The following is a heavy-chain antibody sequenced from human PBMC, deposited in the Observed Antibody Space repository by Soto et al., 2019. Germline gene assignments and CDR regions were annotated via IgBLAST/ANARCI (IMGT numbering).Heavy chain of an antibody. D-gene: IGHD6-13*01. CDR2: IYYSGST. J-gene: IGHJ4*02. CDR3: ARLGSWYFLVYYFDY. CDR1: GGSISSSSYY. Sequence: SETLSLTCTVSGGSISSSSYYWGWIRQPPGKGLEWIGSIYYSGSTYYNPSLKSRVTISVDTSKNQFSLKLSSVTAADTAVYYCARLGSWYFLVYYFDYWGQGTLVTVSS. V-gene: IGHV4-39*01.